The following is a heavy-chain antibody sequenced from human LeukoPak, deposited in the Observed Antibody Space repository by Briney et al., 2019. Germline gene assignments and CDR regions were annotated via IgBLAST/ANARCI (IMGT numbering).Heavy chain of an antibody. D-gene: IGHD2-2*01. J-gene: IGHJ6*03. CDR1: GFTFSSYG. V-gene: IGHV3-30*02. Sequence: PGGSLRLSCAASGFTFSSYGMHWVRQAPGKGPEWVTFIRYDGVNKYYADSVKGRFTISRDNSKNTLYLQMNSLRAEDTAVYYCAKDHCSSTSCFYYDYYMDVWGKGTTVTVSS. CDR2: IRYDGVNK. CDR3: AKDHCSSTSCFYYDYYMDV.